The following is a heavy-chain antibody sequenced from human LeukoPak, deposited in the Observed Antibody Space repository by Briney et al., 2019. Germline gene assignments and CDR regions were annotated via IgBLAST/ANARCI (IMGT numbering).Heavy chain of an antibody. CDR3: ARDLDFYDSRAQYFQH. CDR2: IYHSGIT. D-gene: IGHD3-22*01. CDR1: GGSIRSGDYY. Sequence: PSETLSLTCTVSGGSIRSGDYYWSWIRQPPGKGLEWIGSIYHSGITSYNPALKSRLTISVDTSKNQFSLKLSSVTAADTAVYYCARDLDFYDSRAQYFQHWGQGTLVTVSS. V-gene: IGHV4-39*07. J-gene: IGHJ1*01.